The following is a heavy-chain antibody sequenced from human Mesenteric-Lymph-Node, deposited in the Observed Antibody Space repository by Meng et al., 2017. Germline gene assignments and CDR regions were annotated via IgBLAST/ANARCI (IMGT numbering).Heavy chain of an antibody. J-gene: IGHJ5*02. CDR3: ARGHCSGDSCSQGS. Sequence: ASVKVSCKASGYTFTSYYMHWVRQAPGQGLEWMGWINTNTGNPTYAQGFTGRFVFSLDISVSTAYLQISSLKAEDTAVYYCARGHCSGDSCSQGSWGQGTLVTVSS. V-gene: IGHV7-4-1*02. CDR1: GYTFTSYY. D-gene: IGHD2-15*01. CDR2: INTNTGNP.